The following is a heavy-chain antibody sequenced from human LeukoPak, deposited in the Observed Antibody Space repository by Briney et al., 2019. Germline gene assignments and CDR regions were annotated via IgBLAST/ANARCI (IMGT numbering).Heavy chain of an antibody. CDR1: GFTFSSYA. CDR2: ISGSGGST. CDR3: AKNLPRYDFWSGSNYFDY. J-gene: IGHJ4*02. Sequence: GGSLRLSCAASGFTFSSYAMSWVRQAPGKGLEWVSAISGSGGSTYYADSVKGRFTISRDNSRNTLYLQMNSLRAEDTAVYYCAKNLPRYDFWSGSNYFDYWGQGTLVTVSS. D-gene: IGHD3-3*01. V-gene: IGHV3-23*01.